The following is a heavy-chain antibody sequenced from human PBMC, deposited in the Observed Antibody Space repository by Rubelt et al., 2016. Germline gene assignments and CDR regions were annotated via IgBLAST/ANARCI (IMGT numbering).Heavy chain of an antibody. CDR2: IDPSDSYT. D-gene: IGHD4-17*01. V-gene: IGHV5-10-1*01. Sequence: EVQLVQSGAEVKKPGESLRISCKGSGYSFTSYWISWVRQMPGKGLGWLGRIDPSDSYTNYSPSCQGNGTISADKYISTAYLPWSSMKASDTAMYYCARSSGTTVTTVDYWGQGTLVTVSS. J-gene: IGHJ4*02. CDR1: GYSFTSYW. CDR3: ARSSGTTVTTVDY.